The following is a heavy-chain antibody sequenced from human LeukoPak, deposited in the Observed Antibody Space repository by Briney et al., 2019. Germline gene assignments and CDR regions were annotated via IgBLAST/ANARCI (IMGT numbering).Heavy chain of an antibody. V-gene: IGHV3-23*01. J-gene: IGHJ3*02. D-gene: IGHD3-22*01. Sequence: GGSLRLSCAASGFTFSSYAMSWVRQAPGKGLEWVSAISGSGGSTYYADSVKGRFTISRDNSKNTLYLQMNSLRAEDTAVYYCANPRPYYHDMVDAFDIWGQGTMVTVSS. CDR1: GFTFSSYA. CDR2: ISGSGGST. CDR3: ANPRPYYHDMVDAFDI.